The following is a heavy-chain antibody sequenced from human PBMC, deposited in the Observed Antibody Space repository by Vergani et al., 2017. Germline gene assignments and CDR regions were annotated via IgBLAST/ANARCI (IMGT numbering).Heavy chain of an antibody. D-gene: IGHD6-6*01. CDR1: GFTSAGYA. Sequence: EVQLEESGGGLVLPGRSLRLSCVASGFTSAGYAMHWVRQAPGKGLGWVSGISWNSNSIGYADSVKGRFTISRDNAKNSLYLQKNSLRAEDTALYYCARDLGTSSGGGWFDPWGQGTLVTVSS. J-gene: IGHJ5*02. CDR3: ARDLGTSSGGGWFDP. V-gene: IGHV3-9*02. CDR2: ISWNSNSI.